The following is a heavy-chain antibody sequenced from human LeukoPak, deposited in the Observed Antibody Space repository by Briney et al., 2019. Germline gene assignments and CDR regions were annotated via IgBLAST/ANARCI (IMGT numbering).Heavy chain of an antibody. D-gene: IGHD5-24*01. CDR1: GYTFTGYY. CDR3: ARDRQGMPTIH. Sequence: RASVKVSCKASGYTFTGYYVHWVRQAPGQGLEWMGWINPHSGDTNYAQKFQGRVTVTWDTSISTAYMELSRLRSDDTAVYYCARDRQGMPTIHWGQGTLVTVSS. J-gene: IGHJ4*02. V-gene: IGHV1-2*02. CDR2: INPHSGDT.